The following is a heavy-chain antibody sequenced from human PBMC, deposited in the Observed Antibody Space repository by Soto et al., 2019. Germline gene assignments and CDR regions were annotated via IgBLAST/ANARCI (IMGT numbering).Heavy chain of an antibody. J-gene: IGHJ4*02. D-gene: IGHD4-17*01. CDR2: IYYSGST. Sequence: TLSLTCTVSGGSISSSSYYWVWIRQPPGKGLEWIGSIYYSGSTYYNPSLKSRVTISVDTSKNQFSLKLSSVTAADTAVYYCARHNDYGGYYFDYWGQGTLVTVSS. CDR1: GGSISSSSYY. V-gene: IGHV4-39*01. CDR3: ARHNDYGGYYFDY.